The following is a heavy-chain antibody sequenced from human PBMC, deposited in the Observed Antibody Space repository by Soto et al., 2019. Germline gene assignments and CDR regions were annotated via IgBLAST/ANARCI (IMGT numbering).Heavy chain of an antibody. CDR2: IYHSGST. Sequence: QLQLQESGSGLVKPSQTLSLPCAVSGGCIKSGGYSWSWIRQPPGKGLEWIWYIYHSGSTYYNLSPKSRDTIAVDRSKNQFPLELSSVTAAHTAVDYCARLPDRRGQRTLVTVSS. D-gene: IGHD2-2*01. CDR3: ARLPDR. J-gene: IGHJ5*02. CDR1: GGCIKSGGYS. V-gene: IGHV4-30-2*01.